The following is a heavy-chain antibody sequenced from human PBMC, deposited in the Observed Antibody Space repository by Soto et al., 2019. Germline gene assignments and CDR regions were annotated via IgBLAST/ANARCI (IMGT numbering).Heavy chain of an antibody. CDR3: AREGPETITFGGVIVQEQRQFDS. CDR2: INPSGGST. V-gene: IGHV1-46*01. Sequence: GASVKVSCKASGYTFTSYYMHWVRQAPGQGLEWMGIINPSGGSTSYAQKFQGRVTMTRDTSTSTVYMELSSLRSEDTAVYYWAREGPETITFGGVIVQEQRQFDSWGQGTLVTVSS. D-gene: IGHD3-16*02. CDR1: GYTFTSYY. J-gene: IGHJ4*02.